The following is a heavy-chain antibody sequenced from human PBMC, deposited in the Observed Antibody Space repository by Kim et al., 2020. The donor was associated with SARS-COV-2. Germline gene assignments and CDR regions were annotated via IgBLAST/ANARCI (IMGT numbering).Heavy chain of an antibody. Sequence: ASVKVSCKASGYTFTSYYMHWVRQAPGQGLEWMGIINPSGGSTSYAQKFQGRVTMTRDTSTSTVYMELSSLRSEDTAVYYCARDRGVVVPAALDAFDIWGQGTMVTVSS. V-gene: IGHV1-46*01. J-gene: IGHJ3*02. CDR2: INPSGGST. D-gene: IGHD2-2*01. CDR1: GYTFTSYY. CDR3: ARDRGVVVPAALDAFDI.